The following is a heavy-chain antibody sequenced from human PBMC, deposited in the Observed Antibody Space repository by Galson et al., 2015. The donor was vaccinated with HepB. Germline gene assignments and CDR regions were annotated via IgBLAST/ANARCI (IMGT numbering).Heavy chain of an antibody. Sequence: SLRLSCATSGFTFSAYGMHWIRQAPGKGLEWVTFIRYDGSNKYSDSVKGRFSISRDNSRNTAFLQMYSLRVDDTAVYYCVKDRRDYGSGTDTFDYWGQGTLVTVSS. J-gene: IGHJ4*02. CDR3: VKDRRDYGSGTDTFDY. V-gene: IGHV3-30*02. D-gene: IGHD3-10*01. CDR2: IRYDGSNK. CDR1: GFTFSAYG.